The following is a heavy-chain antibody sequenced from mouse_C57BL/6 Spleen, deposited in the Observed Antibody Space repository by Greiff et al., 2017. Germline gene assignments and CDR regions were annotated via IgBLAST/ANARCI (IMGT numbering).Heavy chain of an antibody. CDR1: GYAFSSYW. J-gene: IGHJ1*03. D-gene: IGHD1-1*02. CDR2: IYPGDGDT. CDR3: ARGDYGGWYFDV. V-gene: IGHV1-80*01. Sequence: VKLVESGAELVKPGASVKISCKASGYAFSSYWMNWVKQRPGKGLEWIGQIYPGDGDTNYNGKFKGKATLTADKSSSTAYMQLSSLTSEDSAVYFCARGDYGGWYFDVWGTGTTVTVSS.